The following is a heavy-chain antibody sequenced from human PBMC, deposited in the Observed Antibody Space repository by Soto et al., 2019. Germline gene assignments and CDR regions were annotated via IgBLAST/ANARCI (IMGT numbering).Heavy chain of an antibody. V-gene: IGHV3-30*18. CDR3: TKAPLRDRGNYFAY. CDR1: GFSFSTYG. J-gene: IGHJ4*02. CDR2: IANDGSNE. Sequence: QVQVVDSGGGVVQPGGSLRLSCVASGFSFSTYGMHWVRQAPGKGLEWVTFIANDGSNEKYADSVKGQFIIARDNSKNTVYLQMNSLRDEDTAVYYCTKAPLRDRGNYFAYWGQGTLVTVSS. D-gene: IGHD3-10*01.